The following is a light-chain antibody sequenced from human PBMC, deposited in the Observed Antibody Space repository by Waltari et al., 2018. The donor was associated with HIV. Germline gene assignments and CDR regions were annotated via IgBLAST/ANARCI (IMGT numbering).Light chain of an antibody. J-gene: IGLJ2*01. CDR1: SSNIGAGYD. V-gene: IGLV1-40*01. Sequence: QSVLTQPPSVSGAPGQRVTISCTGSSSNIGAGYDVHWYQNLPGTARKRLLYGNTNRPSGVPDRFSGAKAGTSASLAITGLQAEDEADYYCQSYDSSLSGVVFGGGTKLTVL. CDR2: GNT. CDR3: QSYDSSLSGVV.